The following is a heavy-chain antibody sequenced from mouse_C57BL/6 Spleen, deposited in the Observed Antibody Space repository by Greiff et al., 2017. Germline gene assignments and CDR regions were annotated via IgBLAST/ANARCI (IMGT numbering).Heavy chain of an antibody. CDR2: INPSTGGT. V-gene: IGHV1-42*01. D-gene: IGHD2-3*01. CDR3: ARDGGSGAMDY. Sequence: VQLQQSGPELVKPGASVKISCKASGYSFTGYYMNWVKQSPEKSLEWIGEINPSTGGTTYNQKFKAKATLTVDKSSSTAYMQLKSLTSEDSAVYYCARDGGSGAMDYWGQGTSVTVSS. J-gene: IGHJ4*01. CDR1: GYSFTGYY.